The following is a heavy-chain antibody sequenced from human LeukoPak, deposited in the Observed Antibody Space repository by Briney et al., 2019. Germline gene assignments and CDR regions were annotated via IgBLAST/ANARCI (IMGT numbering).Heavy chain of an antibody. V-gene: IGHV1-3*01. CDR3: ARRQRGVWIPAAAGDYYYGMDV. D-gene: IGHD2-2*01. CDR2: INAGNGNT. Sequence: ASVKVSCKASGYTFTSYAMHWVRQAPGQRLEWMGWINAGNGNTKYSQKFQGRVTITRDTSASTAYMELSSLRSEDTAVYYCARRQRGVWIPAAAGDYYYGMDVWGQGTTVTVSS. J-gene: IGHJ6*02. CDR1: GYTFTSYA.